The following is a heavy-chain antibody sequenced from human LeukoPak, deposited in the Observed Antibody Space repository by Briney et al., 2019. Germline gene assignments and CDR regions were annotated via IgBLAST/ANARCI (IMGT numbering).Heavy chain of an antibody. CDR1: RYTFNGYY. CDR3: ARGIYYDSSGYNDY. CDR2: INPNSGGT. J-gene: IGHJ4*02. Sequence: GASVRVSRKDSRYTFNGYYIHWVTQAHEQGLEWMGWINPNSGGTNYAQKFQGRVTMTRDTSISTAYMELSRRRAEDTAVYYCARGIYYDSSGYNDYWGQGTLVTVSS. D-gene: IGHD3-22*01. V-gene: IGHV1-2*02.